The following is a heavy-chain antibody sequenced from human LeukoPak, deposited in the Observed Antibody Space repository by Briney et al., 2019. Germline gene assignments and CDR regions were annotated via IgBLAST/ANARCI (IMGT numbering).Heavy chain of an antibody. D-gene: IGHD2-15*01. CDR3: VSGTAAVAPAMTY. CDR1: GFTFGNFC. Sequence: GGFLRLSCAASGFTFGNFCMHWIRQGPGKGLLWVARINGDGSYADYAESVQGRFTVSRDNAKNTLYLQMDSLRVEDTAVYYCVSGTAAVAPAMTYWGRGTLVTVSS. V-gene: IGHV3-74*01. J-gene: IGHJ4*02. CDR2: INGDGSYA.